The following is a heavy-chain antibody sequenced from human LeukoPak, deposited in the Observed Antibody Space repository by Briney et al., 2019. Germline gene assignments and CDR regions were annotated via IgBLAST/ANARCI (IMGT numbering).Heavy chain of an antibody. CDR3: ARIGVWSGSYTDY. Sequence: SETLSLTCTVSGGSISSYYWSWIRQPPGKGLEWIGYIYYSGSTNYNPSLKSRVTISVDTSKNQFSLKLSSVTAADTAVYYCARIGVWSGSYTDYWGQGTLVTVSS. D-gene: IGHD1-26*01. CDR1: GGSISSYY. J-gene: IGHJ4*02. V-gene: IGHV4-59*01. CDR2: IYYSGST.